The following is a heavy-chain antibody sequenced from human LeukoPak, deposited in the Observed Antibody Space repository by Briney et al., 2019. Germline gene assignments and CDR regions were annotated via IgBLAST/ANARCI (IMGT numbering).Heavy chain of an antibody. D-gene: IGHD2-2*01. V-gene: IGHV1-2*06. CDR1: GYTFTGYY. Sequence: GASVKVSCKASGYTFTGYYMHWVRQAPGQGLEWMGRINPNSGGTNYAQKLQGRVTMTTDTSTSTANMELRSLRSDDTAVYYCARNVPAQDAFDIWGQGTMVTVSS. CDR3: ARNVPAQDAFDI. J-gene: IGHJ3*02. CDR2: INPNSGGT.